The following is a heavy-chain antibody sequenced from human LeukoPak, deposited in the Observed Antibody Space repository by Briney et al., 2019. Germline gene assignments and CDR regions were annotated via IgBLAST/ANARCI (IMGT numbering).Heavy chain of an antibody. Sequence: GGSLRLSCAASGFTFSSDEMNWVRQAPGRGLAWVSYISSGGTTIYYADSVRGRFTISRDNARSALYLQMNSLRAEDTAIYYCATYSYCDYWMRWTWGRGTLVTVSS. D-gene: IGHD3-3*01. J-gene: IGHJ5*02. CDR2: ISSGGTTI. V-gene: IGHV3-48*03. CDR1: GFTFSSDE. CDR3: ATYSYCDYWMRWT.